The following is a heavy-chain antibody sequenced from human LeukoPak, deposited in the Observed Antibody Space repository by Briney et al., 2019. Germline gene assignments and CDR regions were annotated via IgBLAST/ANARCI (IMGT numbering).Heavy chain of an antibody. D-gene: IGHD6-13*01. Sequence: SETLSLTCAVYSGSFSGYYWSWIRQPPGKGLEWIGEINHSGSTNYNPSLKSRVTISVDTSKNQFSLKLSSVTAADTAVYYCARTRRGSSWYPLYYGMDVWGKGTTVTVSS. CDR2: INHSGST. J-gene: IGHJ6*04. V-gene: IGHV4-34*01. CDR3: ARTRRGSSWYPLYYGMDV. CDR1: SGSFSGYY.